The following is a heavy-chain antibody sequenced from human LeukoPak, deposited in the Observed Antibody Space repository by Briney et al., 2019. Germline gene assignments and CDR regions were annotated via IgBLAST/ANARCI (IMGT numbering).Heavy chain of an antibody. D-gene: IGHD4-23*01. CDR1: GGTFSSYA. CDR3: AGDYGGNSPFDY. Sequence: GASVKVSCKASGGTFSSYAISWVRQAPGQGLEWMGGIIPIFGTANYAQKFQGRVTITADESTSTAYMELSSLRSEDTAVYYCAGDYGGNSPFDYWGQGTLVTVSS. J-gene: IGHJ4*02. CDR2: IIPIFGTA. V-gene: IGHV1-69*13.